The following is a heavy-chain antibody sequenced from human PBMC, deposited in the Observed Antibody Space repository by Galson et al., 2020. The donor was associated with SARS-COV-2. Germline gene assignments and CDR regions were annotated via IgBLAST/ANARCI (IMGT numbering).Heavy chain of an antibody. Sequence: GESLKISCAASGLSVSNNDMSWVRQAPGKGLEWASVIDNGAGTNYPDPARGRFTITRDNSKNTLYLQINNLRAEDTAVYYCARDYYYDSGRYGMDVWGQGTTVTVSS. V-gene: IGHV3-53*01. CDR2: IDNGAGT. CDR3: ARDYYYDSGRYGMDV. J-gene: IGHJ6*02. CDR1: GLSVSNND. D-gene: IGHD3-10*01.